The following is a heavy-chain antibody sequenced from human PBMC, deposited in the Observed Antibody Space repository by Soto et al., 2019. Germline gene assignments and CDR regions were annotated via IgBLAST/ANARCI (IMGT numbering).Heavy chain of an antibody. CDR1: GYSFDSFG. CDR3: ARDLRVGANSDACDV. CDR2: VNAHNHIT. J-gene: IGHJ3*01. D-gene: IGHD1-26*01. Sequence: QLVQSGAEVKKPGASMKVSCQASGYSFDSFGISWVRQAPGQGLEWMGRVNAHNHITKYAQKYQGRVTITRDTSTSTDYLEVRSLRADDTAVYYCARDLRVGANSDACDVWGQGTMVTVSS. V-gene: IGHV1-18*01.